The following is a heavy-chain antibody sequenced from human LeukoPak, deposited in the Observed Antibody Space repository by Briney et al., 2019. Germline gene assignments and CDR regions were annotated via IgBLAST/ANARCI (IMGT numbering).Heavy chain of an antibody. V-gene: IGHV4-34*01. D-gene: IGHD3-16*01. J-gene: IGHJ4*02. CDR1: GGSFSGYY. CDR3: ARTRGMSY. CDR2: INHSGST. Sequence: KPSETLSLTCAVYGGSFSGYYWSLIRQPPGEGLEWIGEINHSGSTNYNPSLKSRVTISVDTSKNQFSLKLSSVTAADTAVYYCARTRGMSYWGQGTLVTVSS.